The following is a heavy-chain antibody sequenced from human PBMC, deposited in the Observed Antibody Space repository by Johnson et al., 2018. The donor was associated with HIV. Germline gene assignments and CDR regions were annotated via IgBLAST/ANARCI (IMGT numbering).Heavy chain of an antibody. CDR3: ARDASYYGSANDAFDI. Sequence: VQLVESGGGLVKPGGSLRLSCAASGFTFSNAWMSWVRQAPGKGLEWVSVIYDGDTTYYTDSVKGRFTISRDDSKNTLYLQMNSLRAEDTAVYYCARDASYYGSANDAFDIWGQGTMVTVSS. J-gene: IGHJ3*02. CDR1: GFTFSNAW. D-gene: IGHD3-10*01. V-gene: IGHV3-66*01. CDR2: IYDGDTT.